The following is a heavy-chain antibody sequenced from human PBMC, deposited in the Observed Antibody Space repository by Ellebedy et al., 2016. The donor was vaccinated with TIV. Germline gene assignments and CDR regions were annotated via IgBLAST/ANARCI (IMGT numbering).Heavy chain of an antibody. J-gene: IGHJ6*02. CDR2: RKYSGST. CDR1: GDSIDYSPYS. D-gene: IGHD2-21*01. V-gene: IGHV4-39*02. CDR3: ARLVSGFYYAMDV. Sequence: MPSETLSLTCTVSGDSIDYSPYSWGWIRQSPGQGLEWIGARKYSGSTQYNPSLKSRVTLSVDPSKSHFSLRLSSVTAADTAVYFCARLVSGFYYAMDVWGQGTAVTVSS.